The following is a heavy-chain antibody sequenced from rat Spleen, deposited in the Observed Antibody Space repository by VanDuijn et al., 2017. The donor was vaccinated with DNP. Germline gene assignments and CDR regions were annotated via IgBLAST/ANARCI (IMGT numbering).Heavy chain of an antibody. CDR3: ATGSGDFDY. D-gene: IGHD5-1*01. Sequence: EVHLVESGGGLVQPGRSLKLSCAASGFTFSDYNMAWVRQAPKKGLEWVATISYDGSSTYYRDSVKGRFTISRDNAKSTLYLQMDSLRSEDTATYYCATGSGDFDYWGQGVMVTVSS. CDR1: GFTFSDYN. J-gene: IGHJ2*01. V-gene: IGHV5-7*01. CDR2: ISYDGSST.